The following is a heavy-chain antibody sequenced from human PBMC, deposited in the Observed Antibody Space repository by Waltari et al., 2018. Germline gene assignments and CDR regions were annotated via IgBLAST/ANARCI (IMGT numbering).Heavy chain of an antibody. J-gene: IGHJ3*02. CDR1: GFTFSSYA. D-gene: IGHD3-3*01. CDR2: ISGRGVRT. CDR3: AKDGRYYDFWSGYYEHRGDAFDI. Sequence: EVQLLESGGGLVQPGGSLRLSCAASGFTFSSYAMSWVRQAPGKGLEWVSAISGRGVRTYYADSVKGRFTISRDNSKNTLYLQMNSLRAEDTAVYYCAKDGRYYDFWSGYYEHRGDAFDIWGQGTMVTVSS. V-gene: IGHV3-23*01.